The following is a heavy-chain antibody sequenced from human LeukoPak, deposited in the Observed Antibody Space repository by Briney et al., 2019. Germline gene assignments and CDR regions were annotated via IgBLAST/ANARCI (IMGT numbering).Heavy chain of an antibody. J-gene: IGHJ4*02. V-gene: IGHV4-59*02. CDR3: ARIHRYCSGGACYVLDN. CDR2: VYYSGST. CDR1: GGSVRGYY. D-gene: IGHD2-15*01. Sequence: SETLSLTCVVSGGSVRGYYWGWIRQPPGRGLEWIGYVYYSGSTNYNPSFKSRITISVDTSRNQFSLQLSSVTAADTAVYYCARIHRYCSGGACYVLDNWGQGTLVAVSS.